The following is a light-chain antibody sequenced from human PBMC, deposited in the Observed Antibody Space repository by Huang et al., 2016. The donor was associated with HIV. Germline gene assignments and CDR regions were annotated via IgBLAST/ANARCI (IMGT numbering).Light chain of an antibody. CDR1: QSVSSC. CDR3: QQRITWPST. V-gene: IGKV3-11*01. J-gene: IGKJ1*01. Sequence: EIVLTKSLATLSLSLGERATLSCRASQSVSSCLAWYQQKPGQAPRLLIYYASNRASGIPARFSGSGSGTDFSLTISSLEPEDFAVYYCQQRITWPSTFGKGTKVEIK. CDR2: YAS.